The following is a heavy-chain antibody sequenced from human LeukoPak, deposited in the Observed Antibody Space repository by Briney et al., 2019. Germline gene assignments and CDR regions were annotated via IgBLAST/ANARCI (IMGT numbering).Heavy chain of an antibody. V-gene: IGHV4-59*01. CDR3: ARSIRFDS. CDR2: IYLYNSVST. CDR1: GGSISSYY. Sequence: LETLSLTCTVSGGSISSYYWSWIRQPPGKGLEWIGYIYLYNSVSTNYNPSLKSRVTISVDTSKNQFSLKLTSVTAADTAVYYCARSIRFDSWGQRSLVTVSA. J-gene: IGHJ5*01.